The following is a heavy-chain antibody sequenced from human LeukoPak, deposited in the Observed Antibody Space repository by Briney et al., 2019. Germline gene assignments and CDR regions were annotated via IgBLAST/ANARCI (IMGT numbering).Heavy chain of an antibody. CDR3: ARDEGGTGTVFFDY. CDR1: GFTFSSYA. D-gene: IGHD1-1*01. CDR2: ISGSGGST. V-gene: IGHV3-23*01. Sequence: GGSLRLSCAASGFTFSSYAMSWVRQAPGKGLEWVSAISGSGGSTYYADSVKGRFTISRDNSKNTLYLQMNSLRAEDTAVYYCARDEGGTGTVFFDYWGQGTLVTVSS. J-gene: IGHJ4*02.